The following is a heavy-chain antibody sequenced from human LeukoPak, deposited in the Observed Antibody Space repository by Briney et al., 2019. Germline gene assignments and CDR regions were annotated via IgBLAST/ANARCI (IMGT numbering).Heavy chain of an antibody. CDR2: INHSGST. Sequence: SETLSLTCDVYGGSFSGYYWSWIRQPPGKGLEWIGEINHSGSTNYNPSLKSRVTISVDTSKNQFSLKLSSVTAADTAVYYCARGQIAAYYWGQGTLVTVSS. J-gene: IGHJ4*02. CDR3: ARGQIAAYY. CDR1: GGSFSGYY. V-gene: IGHV4-34*01. D-gene: IGHD6-13*01.